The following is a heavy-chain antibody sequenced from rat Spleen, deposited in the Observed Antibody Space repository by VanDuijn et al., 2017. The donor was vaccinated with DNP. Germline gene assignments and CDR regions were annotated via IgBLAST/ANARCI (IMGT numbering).Heavy chain of an antibody. CDR3: KVGAQY. J-gene: IGHJ2*01. CDR2: ITTGGGNT. Sequence: EVQLVESGGGLVQPGRSLKLSCVASGFTFSDYYMAWVRQAPKKGLEWVATITTGGGNTYYRDSVKGRFTISRDNAKSTLYLQMNSLRSEDTATYYCKVGAQYWGQGVMVTVSS. V-gene: IGHV5-25*01. CDR1: GFTFSDYY. D-gene: IGHD5-1*01.